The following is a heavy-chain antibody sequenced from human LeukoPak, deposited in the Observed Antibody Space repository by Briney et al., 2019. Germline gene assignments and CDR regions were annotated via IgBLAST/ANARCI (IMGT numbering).Heavy chain of an antibody. CDR2: ISAYNGNT. CDR3: ARELSGDGYNPLAF. V-gene: IGHV1-18*01. Sequence: GASVKVSCKASGYTFTSYGISWVRQAPGQGLEWMGWISAYNGNTNYAQKLQGRVTMTTDTSTSTAYMELRSLRADDTAVYYCARELSGDGYNPLAFWGQGTMVTVSS. D-gene: IGHD5-24*01. CDR1: GYTFTSYG. J-gene: IGHJ1*01.